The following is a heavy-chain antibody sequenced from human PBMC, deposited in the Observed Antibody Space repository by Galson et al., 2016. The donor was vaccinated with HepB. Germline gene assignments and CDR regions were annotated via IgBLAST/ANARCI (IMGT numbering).Heavy chain of an antibody. J-gene: IGHJ3*02. CDR2: FDPASGET. D-gene: IGHD2/OR15-2a*01. Sequence: SVKVSCKVSGRSLTELSIHWVRQAPGKGLEWMGGFDPASGETLFAPKFQGRVTVTEETSADTAFMEVHSLTSHDTAVSFCACPLDETTTYYDEALDIWGQGTMVTVSS. CDR3: ACPLDETTTYYDEALDI. CDR1: GRSLTELS. V-gene: IGHV1-24*01.